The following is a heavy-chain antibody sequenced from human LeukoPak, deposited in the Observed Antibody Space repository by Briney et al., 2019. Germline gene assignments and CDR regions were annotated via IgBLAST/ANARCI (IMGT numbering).Heavy chain of an antibody. Sequence: PSETLSLTCAVSGGSISSSNWWSWVRQPPGKGLEWIGEIYHSGSTNYNPSLKSRVTISVDKSKNQFSLKLSSVTAADTAVYYCAREAYYDSSGYPFDYWGQGTLVTVSS. CDR3: AREAYYDSSGYPFDY. V-gene: IGHV4-4*02. D-gene: IGHD3-22*01. J-gene: IGHJ4*02. CDR2: IYHSGST. CDR1: GGSISSSNW.